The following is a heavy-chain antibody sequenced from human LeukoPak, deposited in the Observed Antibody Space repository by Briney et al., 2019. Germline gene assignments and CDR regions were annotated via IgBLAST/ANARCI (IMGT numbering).Heavy chain of an antibody. CDR1: GGSISSGSYY. CDR2: IYTSGST. V-gene: IGHV4-61*02. J-gene: IGHJ5*02. CDR3: ARDGDSSGWSGYPNNWFDP. D-gene: IGHD6-19*01. Sequence: SQTLSLTCTVSGGSISSGSYYWSWIRQPAGKGLEWIGRIYTSGSTNYNPSLKSRVTISVDTSKNQFSLKLSSVTAADTAVYYCARDGDSSGWSGYPNNWFDPWGQGTLVTVSS.